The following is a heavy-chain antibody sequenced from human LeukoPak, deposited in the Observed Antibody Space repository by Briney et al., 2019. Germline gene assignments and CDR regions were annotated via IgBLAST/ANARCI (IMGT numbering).Heavy chain of an antibody. CDR1: SGSISSYY. Sequence: PSETLSLTCTVSSGSISSYYWTWIRQSPGKGLEWIGQIYHSGSTNYNPSLKSRVTISVDKSKNQFSLKLRSVTAADTAVYYCARPLSLGYCSGGSCYGRGAWFDRWGQGTLVTVSS. D-gene: IGHD2-15*01. CDR2: IYHSGST. J-gene: IGHJ5*02. V-gene: IGHV4-59*12. CDR3: ARPLSLGYCSGGSCYGRGAWFDR.